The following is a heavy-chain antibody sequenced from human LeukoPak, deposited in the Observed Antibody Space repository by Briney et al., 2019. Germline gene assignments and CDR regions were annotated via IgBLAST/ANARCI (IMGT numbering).Heavy chain of an antibody. V-gene: IGHV4-61*02. Sequence: PSETLSLTCTVSGDSITRVSHHWNWIRQPAGKGLEWIGSIYVSGKTRYKPSLKSRVTISFDTSKNQFSMNLIAMTAADTAVYYCARDYFDSSLYLGFWGQGILVTVSS. CDR2: IYVSGKT. J-gene: IGHJ4*02. D-gene: IGHD3-22*01. CDR3: ARDYFDSSLYLGF. CDR1: GDSITRVSHH.